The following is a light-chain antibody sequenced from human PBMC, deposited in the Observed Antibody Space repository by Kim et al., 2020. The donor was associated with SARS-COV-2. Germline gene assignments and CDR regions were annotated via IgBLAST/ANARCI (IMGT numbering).Light chain of an antibody. CDR2: DAS. CDR1: QSIRSY. V-gene: IGKV3-11*01. J-gene: IGKJ4*01. CDR3: QQCGNWPLT. Sequence: WFAGERATLSCRASQSIRSYLAWYQQKPGKAPRLLIYDASNRATGIPARLSGSGSGTEFTLTISSLEPEDFAVYYCQQCGNWPLTFGGGTKVDIK.